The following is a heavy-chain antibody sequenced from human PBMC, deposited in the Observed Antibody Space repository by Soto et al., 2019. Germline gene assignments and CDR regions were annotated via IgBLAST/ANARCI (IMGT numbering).Heavy chain of an antibody. Sequence: VGSLRLSCAASGFTFSGSAMHWVRQASGKGPEWVGRIRSKANGYATTYAASMKGRFTISRDDSKNTAYLQMNSLKTEDTAVYYCTPAVAGYWYFDLWGRGTLVTVSS. V-gene: IGHV3-73*01. J-gene: IGHJ2*01. CDR2: IRSKANGYAT. CDR3: TPAVAGYWYFDL. D-gene: IGHD6-19*01. CDR1: GFTFSGSA.